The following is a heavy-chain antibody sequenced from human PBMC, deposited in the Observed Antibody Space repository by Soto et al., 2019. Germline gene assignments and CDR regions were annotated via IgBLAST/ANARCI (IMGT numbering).Heavy chain of an antibody. CDR1: GYTFTSYT. V-gene: IGHV1-3*01. CDR3: ASSPSSGWYPFDY. J-gene: IGHJ4*02. CDR2: INAGNGNT. D-gene: IGHD6-19*01. Sequence: QVQLVQSGAEVKKPGASVKVSCKASGYTFTSYTMHWVRQAPGQRLEWMGWINAGNGNTKYSQKFQGRVTITRDTSASTAYMELSSLRSEDTAVYYCASSPSSGWYPFDYWGQGTLVTVSS.